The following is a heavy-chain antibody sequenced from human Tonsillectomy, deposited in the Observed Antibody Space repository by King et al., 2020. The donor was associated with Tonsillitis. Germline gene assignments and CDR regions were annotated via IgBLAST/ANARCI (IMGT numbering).Heavy chain of an antibody. D-gene: IGHD6-19*01. CDR2: ISSSSSYI. CDR1: GFTFSSYS. V-gene: IGHV3-21*01. CDR3: ARVGVAVAGPGGYYYGMDV. J-gene: IGHJ6*02. Sequence: VQLVESGGGLVKPGGSLRLSCAASGFTFSSYSMNWVRQAPGKGLEWVSSISSSSSYIYYADSVKGRFTISRDNAKNSLYLQMNSLRAEDTAVYYCARVGVAVAGPGGYYYGMDVWGQGTTVTVSS.